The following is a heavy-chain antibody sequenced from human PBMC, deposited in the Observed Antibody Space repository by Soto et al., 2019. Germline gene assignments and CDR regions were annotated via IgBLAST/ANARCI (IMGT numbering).Heavy chain of an antibody. CDR1: GFSLTTSGVG. CDR3: AHRVLRTVFGLVTTTAIYFDF. V-gene: IGHV2-5*02. CDR2: IYWDDDN. J-gene: IGHJ4*02. Sequence: QITLNESGPTVVRPTETLTLTCRISGFSLTTSGVGVGWIRQSPGKAPEWLALIYWDDDNRYSASLKSRLTITKDTSKNQVVLTVSDLDPTDTATYYCAHRVLRTVFGLVTTTAIYFDFWGQGTPVAVSS. D-gene: IGHD3-3*01.